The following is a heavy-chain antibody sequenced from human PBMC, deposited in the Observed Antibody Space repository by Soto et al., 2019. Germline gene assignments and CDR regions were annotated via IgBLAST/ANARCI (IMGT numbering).Heavy chain of an antibody. CDR1: GGSFSGYY. J-gene: IGHJ4*02. D-gene: IGHD5-18*01. Sequence: PSETLSLTCAVYGGSFSGYYWSWIRQPPGKGLEWIGEINHSGSTNYDPSLKSRVTISVDTSENQFSLKLSSVTAADTAVYYCARGGGYGPQRYFDYWGQGTLVTVSS. CDR2: INHSGST. V-gene: IGHV4-34*01. CDR3: ARGGGYGPQRYFDY.